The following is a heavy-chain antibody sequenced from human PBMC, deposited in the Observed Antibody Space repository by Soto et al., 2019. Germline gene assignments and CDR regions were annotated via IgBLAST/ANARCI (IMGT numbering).Heavy chain of an antibody. J-gene: IGHJ6*02. V-gene: IGHV3-23*01. D-gene: IGHD3-22*01. CDR1: GFTFSSYA. CDR2: ISGSGGST. Sequence: PGGSLRLSCAASGFTFSSYAMSWVRQAPGKGLEWVSAISGSGGSTYYADSVKGRFTISRDNSKNTLYLQMNSLRAEDTAVYYCAKALGHYYDSSGYYSYYYYGMDGWGQGTTVTVSS. CDR3: AKALGHYYDSSGYYSYYYYGMDG.